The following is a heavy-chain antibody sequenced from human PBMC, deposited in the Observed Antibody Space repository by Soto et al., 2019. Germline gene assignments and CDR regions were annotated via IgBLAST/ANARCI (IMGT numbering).Heavy chain of an antibody. D-gene: IGHD6-13*01. CDR2: ISSSGSHT. J-gene: IGHJ4*02. V-gene: IGHV3-11*06. Sequence: GGSLRLSCAASGFSFSDFYMSWIRQAPGKGLEWISYISSSGSHTPYADSVKGRFTISRDNAKNSVYLQMNSLRAEDTAVYYCARVGSTSAAGVLDYWGLGTWSPSPQ. CDR1: GFSFSDFY. CDR3: ARVGSTSAAGVLDY.